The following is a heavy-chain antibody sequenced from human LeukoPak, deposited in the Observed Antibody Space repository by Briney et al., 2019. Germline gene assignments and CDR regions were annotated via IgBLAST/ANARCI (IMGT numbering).Heavy chain of an antibody. CDR1: GFTFTSYW. V-gene: IGHV3-7*01. CDR3: TRLGGSYYTY. CDR2: IKQDGGEK. D-gene: IGHD1-26*01. J-gene: IGHJ4*02. Sequence: GGSLRLSCAASGFTFTSYWMSWVRQAPGKGLEWVANIKQDGGEKYYVDSVKGRFTISRDNAKNSLFLQMNSLRAEDTAVYYCTRLGGSYYTYWGQGTLVTVSS.